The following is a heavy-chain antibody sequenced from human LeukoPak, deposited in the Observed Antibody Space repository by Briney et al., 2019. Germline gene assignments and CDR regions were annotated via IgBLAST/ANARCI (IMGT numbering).Heavy chain of an antibody. D-gene: IGHD1/OR15-1a*01. CDR2: IYWDDDK. CDR1: GFSLYSSGVG. J-gene: IGHJ4*02. V-gene: IGHV2-5*02. CDR3: AHRRPGHLTGWDNSYFDN. Sequence: SGPTLVIPTQTLTLTCTFSGFSLYSSGVGVGWIRQPPGRALEWLAAIYWDDDKRYNPSLRSRLTMSKDASRNQVFLVVANMDPVDTATYYCAHRRPGHLTGWDNSYFDNWGPGTLVTVSS.